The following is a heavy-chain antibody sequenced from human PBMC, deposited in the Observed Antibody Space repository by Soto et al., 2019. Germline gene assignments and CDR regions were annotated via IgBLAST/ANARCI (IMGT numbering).Heavy chain of an antibody. CDR3: ARDIGLTGGYNGMDV. CDR1: GGTFSSYA. Sequence: GASVKVSCKASGGTFSSYAISWVRQAPGQGLEWMGGIIPIFGTANYAQKFQGRVTITADESTSTAYMELSSLRSEDTAVYYCARDIGLTGGYNGMDVWGQGTTVTVSS. J-gene: IGHJ6*02. D-gene: IGHD2-15*01. V-gene: IGHV1-69*13. CDR2: IIPIFGTA.